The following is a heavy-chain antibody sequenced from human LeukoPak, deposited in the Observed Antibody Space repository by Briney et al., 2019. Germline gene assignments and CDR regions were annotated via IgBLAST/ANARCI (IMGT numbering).Heavy chain of an antibody. CDR1: RYTFTPSY. Sequence: LKVSCKASRYTFTPSYMHRVRQAPGHQREGRGIINPSGGSTSYAQKFQGRVTMTRDTSTSTVYMELSSLRSEDTAVYYCARDRSINWATFGDYWGQGTLVTVSS. V-gene: IGHV1-46*01. CDR2: INPSGGST. J-gene: IGHJ4*02. D-gene: IGHD7-27*01. CDR3: ARDRSINWATFGDY.